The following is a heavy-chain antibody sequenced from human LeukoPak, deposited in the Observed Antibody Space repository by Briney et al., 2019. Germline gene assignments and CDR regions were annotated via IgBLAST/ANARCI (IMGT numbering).Heavy chain of an antibody. CDR1: GYSFTNYW. CDR2: IHPGDSDT. CDR3: ARQVSASTFDY. J-gene: IGHJ4*02. V-gene: IGHV5-51*01. D-gene: IGHD2-15*01. Sequence: GESLKISCKTSGYSFTNYWIGWVRQMPGKGLEWMGIIHPGDSDTKYSPSFQGQVTISADKSLSTAYLQWSSLKASDTAMYYCARQVSASTFDYGGQGTLVTVSS.